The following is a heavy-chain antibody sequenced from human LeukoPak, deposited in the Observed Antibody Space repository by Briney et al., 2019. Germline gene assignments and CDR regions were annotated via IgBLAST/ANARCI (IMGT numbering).Heavy chain of an antibody. D-gene: IGHD1-7*01. CDR3: ARDYVRNYFDP. J-gene: IGHJ5*02. CDR2: INSNNGDT. CDR1: GGTFSSYA. Sequence: ASVKVSCKASGGTFSSYAISWVRQAPGQGFEWMGCINSNNGDTGYAQQFHGRVTMTRDTSISTAYMELSSLTSDDTAVYYCARDYVRNYFDPWGQGTLVTVSS. V-gene: IGHV1-2*02.